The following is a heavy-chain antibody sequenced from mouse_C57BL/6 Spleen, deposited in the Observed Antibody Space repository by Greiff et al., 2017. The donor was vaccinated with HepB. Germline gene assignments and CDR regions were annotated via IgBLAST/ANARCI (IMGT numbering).Heavy chain of an antibody. J-gene: IGHJ3*01. V-gene: IGHV1-50*01. D-gene: IGHD4-1*02. CDR3: ATTGTVAY. Sequence: QVQPQQPGAELVKPGASVKLSCKASGYTFTSYWMQWVKQRPGQGLEWIGEIDPSDSYTNYNQKFKGKATLSVDTSSSTAYMQLSSLTSEDSAVYYCATTGTVAYWGQGTLVTVSA. CDR2: IDPSDSYT. CDR1: GYTFTSYW.